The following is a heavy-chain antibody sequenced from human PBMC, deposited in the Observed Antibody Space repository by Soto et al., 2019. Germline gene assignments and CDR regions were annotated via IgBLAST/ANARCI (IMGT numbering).Heavy chain of an antibody. Sequence: GGSLRLSCAASGFSFSDYWMAWVRRAPGKGLEWVANIDQGGGEKHYVDSVQGRFTISRDNDKNSLYLQMNSLTAADTAVYYCARWGYYYDSSGYYDGGHWRQGTPVTVSS. J-gene: IGHJ4*02. CDR3: ARWGYYYDSSGYYDGGH. V-gene: IGHV3-7*05. CDR1: GFSFSDYW. CDR2: IDQGGGEK. D-gene: IGHD3-22*01.